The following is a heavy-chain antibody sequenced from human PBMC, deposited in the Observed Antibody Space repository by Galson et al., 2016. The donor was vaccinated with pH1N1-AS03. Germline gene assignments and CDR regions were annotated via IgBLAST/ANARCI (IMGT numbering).Heavy chain of an antibody. CDR1: AFPLRNYA. Sequence: SLRLSCAASAFPLRNYALRWVRQAPGKGLAWVSTLGSGGDTNYADSVKGRFTISRDKSKNTMYLQMNSLRAEDTAIYYCTQGEGGGPDDDWGQGTLVTVSS. V-gene: IGHV3-23*01. CDR3: TQGEGGGPDDD. D-gene: IGHD3-16*01. CDR2: LGSGGDT. J-gene: IGHJ4*02.